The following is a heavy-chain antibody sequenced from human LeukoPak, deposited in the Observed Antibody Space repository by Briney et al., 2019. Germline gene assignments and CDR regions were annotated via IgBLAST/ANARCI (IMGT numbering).Heavy chain of an antibody. J-gene: IGHJ4*02. CDR2: IYYTGST. D-gene: IGHD3-10*01. CDR3: ARTLLWFGERRYYFDY. Sequence: SETLSLTCTVSGGSISSYYWSWIRQPPGKGLEWIGYIYYTGSTNYNPSLKSRVTISVDTSKNQFSLKLSSVTAADTAVYYCARTLLWFGERRYYFDYWGQGTLVTVSS. CDR1: GGSISSYY. V-gene: IGHV4-59*01.